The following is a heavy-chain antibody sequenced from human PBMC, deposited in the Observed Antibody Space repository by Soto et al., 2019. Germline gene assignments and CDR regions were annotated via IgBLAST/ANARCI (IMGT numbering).Heavy chain of an antibody. V-gene: IGHV4-39*01. Sequence: SETLSLACTVSGGSISSSSYYWGWIRQPPGKGLEWIGSIYYSGSTYYNPSLKSRVTISVDTSKNQFSLKLSSVTAADTAVYYCARSNGYDPDYYYMDVWGKGTTVTVSS. D-gene: IGHD5-12*01. J-gene: IGHJ6*03. CDR1: GGSISSSSYY. CDR2: IYYSGST. CDR3: ARSNGYDPDYYYMDV.